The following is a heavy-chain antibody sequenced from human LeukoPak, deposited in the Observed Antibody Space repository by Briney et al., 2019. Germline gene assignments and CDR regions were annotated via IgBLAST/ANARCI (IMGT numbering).Heavy chain of an antibody. CDR3: ARGVTRLVTTPFGV. Sequence: GASMKVSCKASGYTFTGYYMHWVRQAPGQGLEWMGWINPNSGGTNYAQKFQGRVTMTRDTSISTAYMELSRLRSDDTAVYYCARGVTRLVTTPFGVWGQGTLVTVSS. CDR1: GYTFTGYY. D-gene: IGHD4-17*01. CDR2: INPNSGGT. J-gene: IGHJ4*02. V-gene: IGHV1-2*02.